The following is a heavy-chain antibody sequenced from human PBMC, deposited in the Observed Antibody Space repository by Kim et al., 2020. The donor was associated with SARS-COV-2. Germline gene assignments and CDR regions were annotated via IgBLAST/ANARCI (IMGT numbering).Heavy chain of an antibody. Sequence: SETLSLTCTVSGGSISSGDYYWSWIRQPPGKGLEWIGYIYYSGSTYYNPPLKSRVTISVDTSKNQFFLKLSSVTAADTAVYYCARTRRMTIFGVVQWFDPWGQGTMVTVSS. J-gene: IGHJ5*02. CDR1: GGSISSGDYY. V-gene: IGHV4-30-4*01. CDR2: IYYSGST. CDR3: ARTRRMTIFGVVQWFDP. D-gene: IGHD3-3*01.